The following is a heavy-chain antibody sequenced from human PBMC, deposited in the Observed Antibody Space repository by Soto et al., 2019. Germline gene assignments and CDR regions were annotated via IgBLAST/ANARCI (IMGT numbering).Heavy chain of an antibody. V-gene: IGHV3-74*01. CDR2: INSDGSST. D-gene: IGHD2-15*01. CDR1: GFTFSSYW. Sequence: EVQLVESGGGLVQPGGSLRLSCAASGFTFSSYWMHWVRQAPGKGLVWVSRINSDGSSTSYADSVKGRFTISRDNAKNTLYLQKNSLRSEDTAVYYCARVTSCSGSSCYSAEYFQHWGQGTLVTVSS. CDR3: ARVTSCSGSSCYSAEYFQH. J-gene: IGHJ1*01.